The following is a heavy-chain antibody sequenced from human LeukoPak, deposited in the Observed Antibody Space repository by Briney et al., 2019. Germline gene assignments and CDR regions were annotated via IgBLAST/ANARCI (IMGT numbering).Heavy chain of an antibody. CDR2: ISWNSGSI. D-gene: IGHD6-19*01. Sequence: GGSLRLSCAASGFTFDDYAMHWVRQAPGKGLEWVSGISWNSGSIGYADSVKGRFTISRDNAKNSLYLQMNSLRAEDMALYYCAKDIGAVAGYAFDIWGQGTMVTVSS. CDR1: GFTFDDYA. V-gene: IGHV3-9*03. J-gene: IGHJ3*02. CDR3: AKDIGAVAGYAFDI.